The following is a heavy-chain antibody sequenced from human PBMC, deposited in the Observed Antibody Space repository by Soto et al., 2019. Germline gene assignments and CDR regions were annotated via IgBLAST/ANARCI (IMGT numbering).Heavy chain of an antibody. V-gene: IGHV4-39*01. J-gene: IGHJ4*02. D-gene: IGHD6-13*01. Sequence: QLQLQESGPGLVKPSETLSLTCTVSGGSISSSGYFWAWIRQPPGKALEWIGSVSSSGNTYYNPSLQSRVTISLDTSQNQFSLKLNSVTAADTAVYSCARRGKAAARHFEYWGQGILVTVSS. CDR1: GGSISSSGYF. CDR3: ARRGKAAARHFEY. CDR2: VSSSGNT.